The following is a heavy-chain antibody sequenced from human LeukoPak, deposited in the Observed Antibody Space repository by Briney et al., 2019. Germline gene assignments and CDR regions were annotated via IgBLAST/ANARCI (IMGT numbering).Heavy chain of an antibody. D-gene: IGHD6-19*01. Sequence: ASVKVSCKASGYTFTSYGIRWVRQAPGQGLEWMGWISAYNGNTNYAQKLQGRVTMTTDTSTSTAYMELRSLRSDDTAVYYCASYSSGWSPFDYWGQGTLVTVSS. J-gene: IGHJ4*02. CDR3: ASYSSGWSPFDY. V-gene: IGHV1-18*01. CDR1: GYTFTSYG. CDR2: ISAYNGNT.